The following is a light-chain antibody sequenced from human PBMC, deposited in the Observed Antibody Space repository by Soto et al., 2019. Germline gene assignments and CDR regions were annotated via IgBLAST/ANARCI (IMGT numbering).Light chain of an antibody. V-gene: IGKV3-20*01. J-gene: IGKJ2*01. CDR1: QSVSSSY. CDR3: QQYGNSPPYT. CDR2: GAS. Sequence: EIVLTQSPGTLSLSPGERATLSCRASQSVSSSYLAWYQQKPGQAPRLLIYGASSRATGIPDRFSGSGSGTDVTLTISRLEPEDFAFYYCQQYGNSPPYTFGQGTKLEIK.